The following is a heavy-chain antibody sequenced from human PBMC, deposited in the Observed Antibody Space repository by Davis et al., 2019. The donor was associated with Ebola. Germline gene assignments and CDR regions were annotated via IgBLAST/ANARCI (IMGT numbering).Heavy chain of an antibody. CDR3: TRDEEGDHDFDY. CDR2: ISSGSTNI. J-gene: IGHJ4*02. D-gene: IGHD1-26*01. CDR1: GFTFSKYG. V-gene: IGHV3-48*02. Sequence: AGSLTLSCDVSGFTFSKYGMTWVRQAPGKGLEWVAHISSGSTNIQYPDAVKGRFTISGADAKNSLYLQMNSLRDEDTALYYCTRDEEGDHDFDYWGQGTLVTVSS.